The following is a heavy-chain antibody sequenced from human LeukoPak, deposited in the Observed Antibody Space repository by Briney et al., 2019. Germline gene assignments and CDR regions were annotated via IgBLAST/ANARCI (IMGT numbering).Heavy chain of an antibody. CDR1: GYRFTSYC. D-gene: IGHD3-22*01. CDR3: ARHLGYYDSSGYIY. CDR2: IYPGDSDT. J-gene: IGHJ4*02. Sequence: GESLKIFCKGSGYRFTSYCIGWVRQMPGKGLEWMGIIYPGDSDTRYSPSFQGQVTISADKSISTAYVQWSSLKASDTAIYYCARHLGYYDSSGYIYWGQGTLVTVSS. V-gene: IGHV5-51*01.